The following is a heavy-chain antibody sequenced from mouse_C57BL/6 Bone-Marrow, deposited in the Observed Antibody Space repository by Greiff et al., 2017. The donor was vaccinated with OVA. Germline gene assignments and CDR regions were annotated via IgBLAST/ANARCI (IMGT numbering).Heavy chain of an antibody. D-gene: IGHD1-2*01. CDR1: GYAFTNYL. J-gene: IGHJ2*01. CDR3: ARRQGANYDGD. V-gene: IGHV1-54*01. Sequence: QVQLQQSGAELVRPGTSVTVSCKASGYAFTNYLIEWVKQRPGQGLEWIGVINPGSGGTNYNEKFKGKATLTADKSSSTAYMQLSSLTSEDSAVYFCARRQGANYDGDWGQGTTLTVAS. CDR2: INPGSGGT.